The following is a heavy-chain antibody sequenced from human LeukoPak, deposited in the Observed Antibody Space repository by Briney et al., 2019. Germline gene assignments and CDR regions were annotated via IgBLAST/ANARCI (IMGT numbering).Heavy chain of an antibody. V-gene: IGHV1-46*01. D-gene: IGHD3-22*01. CDR3: ARAGSDSSGDWSFDY. Sequence: ASVKVSCKASGYTFTSYYMHWVRQAPGQGLEWMGIINPSGGSTSYAQKFHGRVTMTMDMSTSTVYMELSSSRSADAAVYYCARAGSDSSGDWSFDYWGQGSLVTVSS. CDR1: GYTFTSYY. J-gene: IGHJ4*02. CDR2: INPSGGST.